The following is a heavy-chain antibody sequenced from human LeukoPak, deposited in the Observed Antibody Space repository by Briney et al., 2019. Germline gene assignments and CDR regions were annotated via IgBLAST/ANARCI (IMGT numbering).Heavy chain of an antibody. CDR3: VCHVVLSVGYHYGLGV. J-gene: IGHJ6*01. Sequence: PGGSLRLSCVASGFTFSDYWMSWVRQAPGKGLEWVSDIKEDGSEKYYVDSVKGRFTISRGNAKNSLYLQMNSLRVEDTALYYCVCHVVLSVGYHYGLGVWGQGTTVTVSS. CDR2: IKEDGSEK. V-gene: IGHV3-7*02. D-gene: IGHD2-21*01. CDR1: GFTFSDYW.